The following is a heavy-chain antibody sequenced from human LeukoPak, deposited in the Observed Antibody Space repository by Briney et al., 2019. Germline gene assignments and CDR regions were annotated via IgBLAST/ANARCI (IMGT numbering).Heavy chain of an antibody. CDR2: IKEDGSIK. J-gene: IGHJ4*02. Sequence: GVSLRLSCAASGFTFSWYWMSWVRQAPGKGLEWVANIKEDGSIKYYVDSVKGRLSISRDNAKSSVYLQVNSLRAEDTALYYCARIGYSSSSIDYWGQGTLVTVSS. D-gene: IGHD6-13*01. CDR3: ARIGYSSSSIDY. CDR1: GFTFSWYW. V-gene: IGHV3-7*01.